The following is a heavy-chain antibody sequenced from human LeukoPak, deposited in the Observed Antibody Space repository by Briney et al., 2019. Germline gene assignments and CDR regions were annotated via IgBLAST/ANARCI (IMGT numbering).Heavy chain of an antibody. CDR3: ARAAAVLDAFYI. D-gene: IGHD6-19*01. J-gene: IGHJ3*02. CDR2: MNPNSDNT. V-gene: IGHV1-8*03. Sequence: GASVKVSCKASGYTFTSYDINLVRQATGQGLEWMGWMNPNSDNTGYAQKFQGRVTITRNTSISTAYMELSSLKSEDTAVYYCARAAAVLDAFYIWGQGTMVTVSS. CDR1: GYTFTSYD.